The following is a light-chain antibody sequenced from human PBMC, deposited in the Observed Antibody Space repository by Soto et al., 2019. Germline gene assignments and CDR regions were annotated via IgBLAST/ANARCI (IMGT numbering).Light chain of an antibody. Sequence: EIVLTQSPAALSLSPGERVTLSCRASQSVNSYLAWYQQKRGQAPRLLIYDAFNRATGIPARFSGSGSGTDFTLSISSLEPEDVAVYYCQQRVNWPWTFGQGTKVEIK. CDR3: QQRVNWPWT. CDR1: QSVNSY. CDR2: DAF. V-gene: IGKV3-11*01. J-gene: IGKJ1*01.